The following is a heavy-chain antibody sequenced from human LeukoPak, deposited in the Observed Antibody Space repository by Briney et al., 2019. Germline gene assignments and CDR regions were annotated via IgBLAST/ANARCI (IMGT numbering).Heavy chain of an antibody. CDR2: IYYSGST. Sequence: LSETLSLTCTVSGGSISSSSYYWGWIRQPPGKGLEWIGSIYYSGSTYYNPSLKSRVTISVDTSKNQFSLKLSSVTAADTAVYYCARRSEGIVLGDYWGQGTLVTVSS. CDR3: ARRSEGIVLGDY. CDR1: GGSISSSSYY. D-gene: IGHD3-16*02. V-gene: IGHV4-39*01. J-gene: IGHJ4*02.